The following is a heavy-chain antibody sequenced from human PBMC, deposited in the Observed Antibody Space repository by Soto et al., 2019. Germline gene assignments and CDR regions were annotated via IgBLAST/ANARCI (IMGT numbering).Heavy chain of an antibody. Sequence: GSLRLSCAASGFTFNSYAMSWVRQAPGKGLEWVSAISGSGGSTYYADSVKGRFTISRDNSKNTLYLQMNSLRAEDTAVYYCAWGQWLFNFDPWGQGTLVTVSS. D-gene: IGHD6-19*01. V-gene: IGHV3-23*01. CDR1: GFTFNSYA. J-gene: IGHJ5*02. CDR2: ISGSGGST. CDR3: AWGQWLFNFDP.